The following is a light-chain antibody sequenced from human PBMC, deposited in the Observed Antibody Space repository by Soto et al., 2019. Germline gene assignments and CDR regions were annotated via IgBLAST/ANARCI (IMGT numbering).Light chain of an antibody. J-gene: IGKJ4*01. CDR1: QSVSNY. V-gene: IGKV3-11*01. Sequence: EIVLTQSPATLSLSPGERATLSCRASQSVSNYLAWYQQKPGQAPRLLIYDASNRATGIPARFSGSGSGTDFTLTISSQEPEDFAVYYCQQRSNWPGTFGGGTKVEIK. CDR2: DAS. CDR3: QQRSNWPGT.